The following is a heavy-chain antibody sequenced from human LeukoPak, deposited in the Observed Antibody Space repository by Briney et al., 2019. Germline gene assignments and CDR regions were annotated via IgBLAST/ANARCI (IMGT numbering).Heavy chain of an antibody. Sequence: SETLSLTCAVYGGSFSGYYWSWIRQPPGKGLEWIGEINHSGSTNYNPSLKSRVTISVDTSKNQFSLKLSSVTAADTAVYYCARTDYYDSSLAFDIWGQGTMVTVSS. D-gene: IGHD3-22*01. CDR1: GGSFSGYY. CDR2: INHSGST. CDR3: ARTDYYDSSLAFDI. J-gene: IGHJ3*02. V-gene: IGHV4-34*01.